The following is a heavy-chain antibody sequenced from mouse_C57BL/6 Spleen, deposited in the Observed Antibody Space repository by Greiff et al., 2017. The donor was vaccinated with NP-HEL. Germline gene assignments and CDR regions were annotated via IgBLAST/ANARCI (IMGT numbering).Heavy chain of an antibody. Sequence: VQLKESGPELVKPGASVKIPCKASGYTFTDYNMDWVKQSHGKSLEWIGDINPNNGGTIYNQKFKGKATLTVDKSSSTAYMELRSLTSEDTAVYYCARSNYGYDVGWFAYWGQGTLVTVSA. D-gene: IGHD2-2*01. CDR2: INPNNGGT. CDR3: ARSNYGYDVGWFAY. V-gene: IGHV1-18*01. CDR1: GYTFTDYN. J-gene: IGHJ3*01.